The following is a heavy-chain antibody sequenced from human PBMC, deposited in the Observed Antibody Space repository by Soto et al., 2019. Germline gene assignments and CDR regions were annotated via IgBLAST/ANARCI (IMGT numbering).Heavy chain of an antibody. J-gene: IGHJ5*02. Sequence: ASVKVSCKASGYTFTSYAMHWVRQAPGQRLEWMGWINAGNGNTKYSQKFQGRVTITRDTSASTAYMELSSLRSEDTAGYYCARGSHEYSGYDLRFDPWGQGTLVTVSS. D-gene: IGHD5-12*01. CDR1: GYTFTSYA. CDR2: INAGNGNT. CDR3: ARGSHEYSGYDLRFDP. V-gene: IGHV1-3*01.